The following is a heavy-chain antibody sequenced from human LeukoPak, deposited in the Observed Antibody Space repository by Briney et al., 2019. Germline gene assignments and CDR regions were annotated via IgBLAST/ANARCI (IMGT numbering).Heavy chain of an antibody. V-gene: IGHV4-59*12. CDR2: ISNSGST. CDR3: AKMYADGDYYYYYMDV. D-gene: IGHD2-8*01. Sequence: SETLSLTCTVSGGSISSYYWSWIRQPPGKGLEWIGYISNSGSTNYNPSLKSRVTISVDTSKNQFSLKLSSVTAADTAVFYCAKMYADGDYYYYYMDVWGKGTTVTVSS. J-gene: IGHJ6*03. CDR1: GGSISSYY.